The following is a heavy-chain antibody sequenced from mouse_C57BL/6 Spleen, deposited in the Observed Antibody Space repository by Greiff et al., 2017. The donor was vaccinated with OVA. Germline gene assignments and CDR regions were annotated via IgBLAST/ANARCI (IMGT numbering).Heavy chain of an antibody. CDR3: ARGGLRYWYFDV. CDR2: ISDGGSYT. D-gene: IGHD1-1*01. J-gene: IGHJ1*03. CDR1: GFTFSSYA. V-gene: IGHV5-4*01. Sequence: DVHLVESGGGLVKPGGSLKLSCAASGFTFSSYAMSWVRQTPEKRLEWVATISDGGSYTYYPDNVKGRFTISRDNAKNNLYLQMSHLKSEDTAMYYCARGGLRYWYFDVWGTGTTVTVSS.